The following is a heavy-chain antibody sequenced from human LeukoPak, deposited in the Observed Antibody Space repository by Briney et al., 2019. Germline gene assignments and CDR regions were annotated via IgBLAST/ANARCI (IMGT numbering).Heavy chain of an antibody. D-gene: IGHD3-16*02. CDR1: GGSFSGYY. CDR3: ASFYDYVWGSYRSYFDY. Sequence: PSETLSLTCAVYGGSFSGYYWNWIRQPPGKGLEWIGEINHSGSTNYNPSLKSRVTISVDTSKNQFSLKLSSVTAADTAVYYCASFYDYVWGSYRSYFDYWGQGTLVTVSS. J-gene: IGHJ4*02. CDR2: INHSGST. V-gene: IGHV4-34*01.